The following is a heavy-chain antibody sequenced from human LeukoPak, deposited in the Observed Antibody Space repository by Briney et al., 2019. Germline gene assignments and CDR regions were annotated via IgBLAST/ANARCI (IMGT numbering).Heavy chain of an antibody. CDR1: GFTFRDYT. Sequence: GGFLRLSCVASGFTFRDYTLNWVRQAPGKGLEWVSVIGSRSTYINYADSVKGRFTISRDNAKNSLYLEMNSLRAEDTAVYYCERSSGSYYGGFDYWGQGTLVTVSS. CDR3: ERSSGSYYGGFDY. CDR2: IGSRSTYI. D-gene: IGHD1-26*01. J-gene: IGHJ4*02. V-gene: IGHV3-21*06.